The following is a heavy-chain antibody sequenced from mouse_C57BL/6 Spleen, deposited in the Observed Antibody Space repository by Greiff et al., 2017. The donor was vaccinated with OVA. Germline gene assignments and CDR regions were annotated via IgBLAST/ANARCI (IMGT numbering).Heavy chain of an antibody. CDR2: IYWDDDK. V-gene: IGHV8-12*01. CDR3: ARTEDSSGYWFAY. CDR1: GFSLSTSGMG. Sequence: QVTLKESGPGILQSSQTLSLTCSFSGFSLSTSGMGVSWIRQPSGKGLEWLAHIYWDDDKRYNPSLKSRLTISKDTSRNQVFLKITSVDTADTATYYCARTEDSSGYWFAYWGQGTLVTFSA. D-gene: IGHD3-2*02. J-gene: IGHJ3*01.